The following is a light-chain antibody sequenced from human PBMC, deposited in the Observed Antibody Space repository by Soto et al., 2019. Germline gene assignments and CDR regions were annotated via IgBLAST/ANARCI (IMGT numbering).Light chain of an antibody. J-gene: IGLJ1*01. CDR2: EVS. Sequence: QSALTQPASVSGSPGQSITISCTGTSGDVGGYNYVSWYQHHPGKAPKLMIYEVSNRPSGVSNRFSGSKSGNTASLTISGLQAEDEADYYCSSYTGATTLYVFGTGTKLTVL. V-gene: IGLV2-14*01. CDR3: SSYTGATTLYV. CDR1: SGDVGGYNY.